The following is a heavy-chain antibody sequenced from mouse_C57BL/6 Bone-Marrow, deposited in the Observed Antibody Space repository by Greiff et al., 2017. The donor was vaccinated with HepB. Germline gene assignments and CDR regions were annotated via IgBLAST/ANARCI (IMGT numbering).Heavy chain of an antibody. Sequence: DVQLVESGGGLVKPGGSLKLSCAASGFTFSSYAMSWVRQTPEKRLEWVATISDGGSYTYYPDNVKGRFTISRDNAKNNLYLQMSHLKSEDTAMYYCARDPLSGSSGYFDVWGTGTTVTVSS. CDR2: ISDGGSYT. CDR3: ARDPLSGSSGYFDV. D-gene: IGHD1-1*01. J-gene: IGHJ1*03. CDR1: GFTFSSYA. V-gene: IGHV5-4*01.